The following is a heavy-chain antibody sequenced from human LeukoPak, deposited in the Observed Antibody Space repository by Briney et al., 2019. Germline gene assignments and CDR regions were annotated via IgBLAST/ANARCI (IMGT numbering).Heavy chain of an antibody. D-gene: IGHD3-3*01. CDR1: GFTFSSYW. CDR2: IKQDGSEK. J-gene: IGHJ4*02. CDR3: ARGVVYPTWSGPHWSDY. Sequence: GGSLRLSCAASGFTFSSYWMSWVRQAPGKGLEWVANIKQDGSEKYYVDSVKGRFTISRDNAKNSLYLQMNSLRAEDTAVYYCARGVVYPTWSGPHWSDYWGQGTLVTVSS. V-gene: IGHV3-7*01.